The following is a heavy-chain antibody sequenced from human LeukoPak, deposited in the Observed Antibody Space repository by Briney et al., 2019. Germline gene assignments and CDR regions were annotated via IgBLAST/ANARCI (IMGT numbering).Heavy chain of an antibody. CDR1: GFYFSSYA. J-gene: IGHJ4*02. D-gene: IGHD2-21*02. CDR2: ISYDGSNK. CDR3: ARDRETYLVTHPNFAY. Sequence: GGSLRLSCAASGFYFSSYAMYWVRQAPGKGLGWVAFISYDGSNKYYADSVKGRFTTSRDDSKSRLYLQMNSLRTEDAAVYYCARDRETYLVTHPNFAYWGQGTLVTVSS. V-gene: IGHV3-30-3*01.